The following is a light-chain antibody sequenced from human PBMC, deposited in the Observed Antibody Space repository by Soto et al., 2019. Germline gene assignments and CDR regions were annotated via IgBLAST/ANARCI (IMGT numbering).Light chain of an antibody. Sequence: DIQITQSPSSLSASVGDRVTITCRASQSISNFLNWYQQKPGKAPKLLIYAASSLQSGVPARFSGSGSATDFTLTISSLQPEDFATYYCQQSCSTPLTFGGGTKVDIK. CDR2: AAS. J-gene: IGKJ4*01. CDR3: QQSCSTPLT. V-gene: IGKV1-39*01. CDR1: QSISNF.